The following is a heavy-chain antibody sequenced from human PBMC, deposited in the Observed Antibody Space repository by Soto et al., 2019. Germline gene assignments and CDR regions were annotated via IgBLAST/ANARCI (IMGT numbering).Heavy chain of an antibody. CDR2: VIPILGIA. Sequence: QVQLVQSGAEVKKPGSSVKVSCKASGGTFNSYTITWVRQAPGQGLEWMGRVIPILGIADYAQKFQDRVTITADKATNTGYMARSSLRSDDSAVYYCATTSGGVATVHFDHWGQGTLVTVSS. CDR1: GGTFNSYT. V-gene: IGHV1-69*02. J-gene: IGHJ4*02. D-gene: IGHD5-12*01. CDR3: ATTSGGVATVHFDH.